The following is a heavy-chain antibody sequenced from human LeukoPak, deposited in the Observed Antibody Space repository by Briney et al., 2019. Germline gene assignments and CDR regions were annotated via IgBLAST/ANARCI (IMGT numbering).Heavy chain of an antibody. CDR3: AKDLNYGDLPDS. V-gene: IGHV3-30*02. CDR1: TFNFNKYG. J-gene: IGHJ4*02. Sequence: PGGSLRLSCVASTFNFNKYGMHWVRQAPGRALEWVAFVRTDGRNKYYADSVKGRFTISRDNSRNTLYLQMNSLRVEDTAVYYCAKDLNYGDLPDSWGQGTLVTVSS. CDR2: VRTDGRNK. D-gene: IGHD4-17*01.